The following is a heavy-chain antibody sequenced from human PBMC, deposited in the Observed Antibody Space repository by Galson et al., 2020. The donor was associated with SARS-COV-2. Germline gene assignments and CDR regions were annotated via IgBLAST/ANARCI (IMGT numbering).Heavy chain of an antibody. Sequence: SETLSLTCTVSGGSIGSGGYYWSWIRQHPGKGLEWIGYIDYSGSTFINPSLKSRVTISVDTSKNQFSLNLKSVSVADTAVYYCARERRVHKDGTSGYYSYPRDWGQGSLVTVSS. D-gene: IGHD3-22*01. CDR3: ARERRVHKDGTSGYYSYPRD. J-gene: IGHJ4*02. V-gene: IGHV4-31*03. CDR1: GGSIGSGGYY. CDR2: IDYSGST.